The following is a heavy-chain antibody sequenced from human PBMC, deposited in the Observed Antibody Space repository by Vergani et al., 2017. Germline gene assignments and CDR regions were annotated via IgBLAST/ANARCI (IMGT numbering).Heavy chain of an antibody. CDR3: AKDPLGSGSYYRFDY. CDR2: ISHDGSNK. Sequence: QVQLVESGGGVVQPGRSLRLSCAASGFIFSTYGMHWVRQAPGKGLEWVAVISHDGSNKYYADSVKGRFTISRDNSKNKLYLQMNSLRAEDTAVYYCAKDPLGSGSYYRFDYWGQGTLVTVSS. CDR1: GFIFSTYG. D-gene: IGHD3-10*01. V-gene: IGHV3-30*18. J-gene: IGHJ4*02.